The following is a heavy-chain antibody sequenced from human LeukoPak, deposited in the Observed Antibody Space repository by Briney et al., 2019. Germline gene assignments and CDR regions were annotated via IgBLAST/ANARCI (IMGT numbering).Heavy chain of an antibody. CDR3: SRHRGLGVVSPYFDY. J-gene: IGHJ4*02. Sequence: PSETLSPTCTVSGGSITSYYWSWIRQPPGKGLEWIGYIYYSGSTNYNPSLKSRVTISVDTSKNQFSLKLTSVTAADTAVYYCSRHRGLGVVSPYFDYWGQGTLVTVSS. CDR1: GGSITSYY. CDR2: IYYSGST. V-gene: IGHV4-59*08. D-gene: IGHD2-21*01.